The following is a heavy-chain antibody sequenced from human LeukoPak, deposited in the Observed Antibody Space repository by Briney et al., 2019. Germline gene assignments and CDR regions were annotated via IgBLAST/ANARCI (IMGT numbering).Heavy chain of an antibody. CDR2: IYYSGST. Sequence: PSQPLSLTCTVSGGSISSGGYYWSWIRQHPGKGLEWIGYIYYSGSTYYNPSLKSRVTISVDTSKNQFSLKLSSVTAADTAVYYCARAAYYDSSLPDFDYWGQGTLVTVSS. D-gene: IGHD3-22*01. CDR1: GGSISSGGYY. V-gene: IGHV4-31*03. CDR3: ARAAYYDSSLPDFDY. J-gene: IGHJ4*02.